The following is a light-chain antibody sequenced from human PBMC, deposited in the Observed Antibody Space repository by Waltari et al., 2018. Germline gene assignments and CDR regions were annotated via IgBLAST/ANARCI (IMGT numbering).Light chain of an antibody. V-gene: IGKV3-20*01. CDR2: GAS. CDR1: ESVGRA. CDR3: QHYLRLPVT. Sequence: EIVLTQPPGTLSLSVGERATVSCRAGESVGRALAWYQQKPGQAPRLLIYGASTRATGIPDRFSGSGSGTDFSLTISRLGPDDFAVYYCQHYLRLPVTFGQGTTVEI. J-gene: IGKJ1*01.